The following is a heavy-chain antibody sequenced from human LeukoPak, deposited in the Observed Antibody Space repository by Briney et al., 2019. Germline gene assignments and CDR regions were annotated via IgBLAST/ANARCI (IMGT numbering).Heavy chain of an antibody. CDR3: ARQGRLRFGGFDY. CDR2: ISSGSNYI. J-gene: IGHJ4*02. Sequence: GGSLRLSCAASGFTFSSFSMDWVRQAPGKGLEWVSSISSGSNYIYYADSVKGRFTISRDNAKNSLYLQMNSLRVEDTAVYYCARQGRLRFGGFDYWGQGTLVTVSS. CDR1: GFTFSSFS. V-gene: IGHV3-21*01. D-gene: IGHD5-12*01.